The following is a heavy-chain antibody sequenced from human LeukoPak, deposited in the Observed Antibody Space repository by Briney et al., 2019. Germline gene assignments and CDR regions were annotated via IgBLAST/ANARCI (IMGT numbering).Heavy chain of an antibody. CDR1: GFTFSSYG. J-gene: IGHJ3*02. D-gene: IGHD5-18*01. CDR3: ARDPKGGFSYGWGAFDI. Sequence: PGGSLRLSCAASGFTFSSYGMHWVRQAPGKGLEWVAVISYGGSNKYYADSVKGRFTISRDNSKNTLYLQMNSLRAEDTAIYYCARDPKGGFSYGWGAFDIWGQGTMVTVSS. V-gene: IGHV3-30*03. CDR2: ISYGGSNK.